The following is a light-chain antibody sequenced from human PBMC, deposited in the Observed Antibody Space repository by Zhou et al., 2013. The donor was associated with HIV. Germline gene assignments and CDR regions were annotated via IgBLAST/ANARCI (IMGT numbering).Light chain of an antibody. CDR3: QRLSGTRA. Sequence: DIQMTQSPSSLSASVGDRVTMTCRASQSISSYLNWYQQKPGKAPKLLIYDASSLESGVPSRFSGSGSGTSFTLTITNLQPEDSAVYYCQRLSGTRAFGQGTKVEVK. V-gene: IGKV1-39*01. J-gene: IGKJ1*01. CDR2: DAS. CDR1: QSISSY.